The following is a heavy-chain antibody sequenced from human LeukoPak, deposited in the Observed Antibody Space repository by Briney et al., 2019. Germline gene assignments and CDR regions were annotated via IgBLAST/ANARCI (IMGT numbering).Heavy chain of an antibody. V-gene: IGHV4-38-2*02. D-gene: IGHD4-23*01. CDR3: ARTYGGIGADFAAFDI. Sequence: SETLSLTCTVSGYSISSGYYWGWIRQPPGKGLEWIGSIYHSGSTYYNPSLKSRVTISVDTSKNQFSLKLSSVTAADTAVYYCARTYGGIGADFAAFDIWGQGTMVTVSS. CDR1: GYSISSGYY. CDR2: IYHSGST. J-gene: IGHJ3*02.